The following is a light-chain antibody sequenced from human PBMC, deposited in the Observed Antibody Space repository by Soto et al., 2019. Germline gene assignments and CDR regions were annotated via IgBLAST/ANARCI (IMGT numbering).Light chain of an antibody. CDR2: GAS. Sequence: EIVLTQSPGIVSLSPGERATLSCRASQSVARSYLAWYQQKPGQAPRLLMYGASNRATGIPDRFSGSGSGTDFTLTISRLEPEDFAVYYCQQYGNSVWTFGQGTKLDIK. CDR1: QSVARSY. V-gene: IGKV3-20*01. J-gene: IGKJ1*01. CDR3: QQYGNSVWT.